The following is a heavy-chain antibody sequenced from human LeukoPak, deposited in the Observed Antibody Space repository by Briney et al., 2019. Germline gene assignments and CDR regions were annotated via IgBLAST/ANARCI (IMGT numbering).Heavy chain of an antibody. D-gene: IGHD2-2*01. CDR1: GFIFSSYG. J-gene: IGHJ5*02. Sequence: GGSLRLSCAASGFIFSSYGMHWVRQAPGKGLEWVAVISYDGSNKHYADSVKGRFTISRDDSKNTLYLQMNSLRAEDTALYYCAKDKAYKLHWFDPWGQGTLVTVSS. CDR2: ISYDGSNK. CDR3: AKDKAYKLHWFDP. V-gene: IGHV3-30*18.